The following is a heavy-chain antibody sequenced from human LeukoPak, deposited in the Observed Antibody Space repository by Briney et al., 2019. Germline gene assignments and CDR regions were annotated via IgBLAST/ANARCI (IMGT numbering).Heavy chain of an antibody. CDR1: GITFRIYA. CDR3: AKTGDYFDSTDYYRPDAFDI. Sequence: GGSLRLSCAVSGITFRIYAMTWVRQAPGKGLEWVSAISGSGSMTYYADSVKGRFTISRDKSNNTLYLQMNSLRAEDTALYYCAKTGDYFDSTDYYRPDAFDIWGQGTMVTVSS. V-gene: IGHV3-23*01. J-gene: IGHJ3*02. D-gene: IGHD3-22*01. CDR2: ISGSGSMT.